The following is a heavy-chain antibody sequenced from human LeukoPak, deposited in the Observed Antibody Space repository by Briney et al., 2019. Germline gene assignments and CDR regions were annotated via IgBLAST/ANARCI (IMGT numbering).Heavy chain of an antibody. CDR3: ARGQAGITMVRGVLEAFDI. CDR2: LYPGDSDT. J-gene: IGHJ3*02. V-gene: IGHV5-51*01. D-gene: IGHD3-10*01. CDR1: GYSFTSYW. Sequence: GGSLKISFKGSGYSFTSYWIGWVRPMPGKGLGWMGILYPGDSDTRYSPSFQGQVTISADKSISTAYLQWSSLKASDTAMYYCARGQAGITMVRGVLEAFDIWGQGTMVTVSS.